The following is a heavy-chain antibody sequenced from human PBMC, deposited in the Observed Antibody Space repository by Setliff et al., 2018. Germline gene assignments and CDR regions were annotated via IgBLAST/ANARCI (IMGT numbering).Heavy chain of an antibody. J-gene: IGHJ3*02. D-gene: IGHD5-18*01. V-gene: IGHV5-51*01. CDR1: GYTFTNYW. CDR2: IYPGDSDT. Sequence: GESLKISCQGSGYTFTNYWIGWVRQMPGKGLEWMGLIYPGDSDTRYSPSFRGQVTISADRSISTAYLQWRSLKASDTAMYYCARLGYSDAFDIWGQGTMVTVSS. CDR3: ARLGYSDAFDI.